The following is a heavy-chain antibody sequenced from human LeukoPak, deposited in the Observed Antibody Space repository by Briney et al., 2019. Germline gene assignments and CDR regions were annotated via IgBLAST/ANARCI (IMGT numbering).Heavy chain of an antibody. CDR1: GDSIYSSC. J-gene: IGHJ5*02. V-gene: IGHV4-59*01. CDR3: ARGYDILTGGWFDP. CDR2: VHYSGST. D-gene: IGHD3-9*01. Sequence: TSETLSLTCTVSGDSIYSSCWNWIRQPPGKGLEWIGYVHYSGSTNYSPSLGGRVTISLDTSKNTFSLKLSSVTAADTAVYYCARGYDILTGGWFDPWGQGTLVTVSS.